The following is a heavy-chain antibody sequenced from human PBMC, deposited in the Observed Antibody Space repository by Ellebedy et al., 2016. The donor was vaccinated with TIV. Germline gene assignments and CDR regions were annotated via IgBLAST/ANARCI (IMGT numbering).Heavy chain of an antibody. CDR1: GGSFSGYY. D-gene: IGHD3-10*01. V-gene: IGHV4-34*01. J-gene: IGHJ6*02. CDR2: INHSGST. Sequence: SETLSLTXAVYGGSFSGYYWSWIRQPPGKGLEWIGEINHSGSTNYNPSLKSRVTISVDTSKNQFSLKLSSVTAADTAVYYCARDDDGSGSNYYGMDVWGQGTTVTVSS. CDR3: ARDDDGSGSNYYGMDV.